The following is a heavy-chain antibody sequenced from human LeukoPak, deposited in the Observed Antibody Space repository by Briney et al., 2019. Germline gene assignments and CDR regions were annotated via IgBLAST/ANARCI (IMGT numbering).Heavy chain of an antibody. Sequence: SETLSLTCTVSGGSINGNYWSWIRQPPGKGLEWIGYIYYTGSTNYNPSLGSRVTISVDRSNNQFSLKLSSVTAADTAVYYCARDPGIAGALPLNAFDIWGQGTMVTVSS. J-gene: IGHJ3*02. D-gene: IGHD1-26*01. V-gene: IGHV4-59*12. CDR2: IYYTGST. CDR3: ARDPGIAGALPLNAFDI. CDR1: GGSINGNY.